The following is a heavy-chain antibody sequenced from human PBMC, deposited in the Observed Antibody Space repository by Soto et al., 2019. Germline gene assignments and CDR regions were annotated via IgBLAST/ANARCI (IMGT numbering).Heavy chain of an antibody. J-gene: IGHJ6*02. V-gene: IGHV3-73*01. CDR2: IRSKANSYAT. Sequence: GGSLRLSCAASGFTFSGSAMHWVRQASGKGLEWVGRIRSKANSYATAYAASVKGRFTISRDDSKNTAYLQMNSLKTEDTAVYYCTRHRYDILTGYYRHYYYGIDVWGQGTTVTVSS. CDR3: TRHRYDILTGYYRHYYYGIDV. CDR1: GFTFSGSA. D-gene: IGHD3-9*01.